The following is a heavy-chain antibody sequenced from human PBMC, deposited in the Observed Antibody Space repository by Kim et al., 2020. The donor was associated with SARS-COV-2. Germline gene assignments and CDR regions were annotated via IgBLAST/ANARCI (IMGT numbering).Heavy chain of an antibody. Sequence: GGSLRLSCAASGFTFSSYSMNWVRQAPGKGLEWVSSISSSSSYIYYADSVKGRFTISRDNAKNSLYLQMNSLRAEDTAVYYCAIDGQFLEWLLPWSYYYFMAAWGKGPAVTVPS. CDR3: AIDGQFLEWLLPWSYYYFMAA. D-gene: IGHD3-3*01. CDR2: ISSSSSYI. J-gene: IGHJ6*03. CDR1: GFTFSSYS. V-gene: IGHV3-21*01.